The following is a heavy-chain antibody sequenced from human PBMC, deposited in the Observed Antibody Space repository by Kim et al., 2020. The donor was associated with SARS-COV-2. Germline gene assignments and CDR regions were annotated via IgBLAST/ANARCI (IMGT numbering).Heavy chain of an antibody. CDR3: TRLSWGAGMIFHKEHREGRQGFDV. D-gene: IGHD1-26*01. Sequence: GESLKISCQGSGYNFRDFWIVWVRQMPRKGLEVMGIIYPGDSDTRYIPSFRGQVTISADNSISTAYLHWSSLKASDSAIYYCTRLSWGAGMIFHKEHREGRQGFDVWGQGTTVTVSS. CDR2: IYPGDSDT. V-gene: IGHV5-51*01. J-gene: IGHJ6*02. CDR1: GYNFRDFW.